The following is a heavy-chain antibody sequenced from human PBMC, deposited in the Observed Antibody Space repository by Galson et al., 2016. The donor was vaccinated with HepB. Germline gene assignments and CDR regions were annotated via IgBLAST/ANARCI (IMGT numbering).Heavy chain of an antibody. J-gene: IGHJ5*02. V-gene: IGHV3-7*04. CDR2: IKEEGSEK. D-gene: IGHD2-21*01. CDR1: GFTFGYYW. CDR3: ARSEVAKSEILDP. Sequence: SLRLSCATSGFTFGYYWMSWVRQAPGKGLEWVASIKEEGSEKFYVTSVKARFIITRDNAKNSVFIQMNIRRAEDTAVYFCARSEVAKSEILDPWGQGTLVTVTS.